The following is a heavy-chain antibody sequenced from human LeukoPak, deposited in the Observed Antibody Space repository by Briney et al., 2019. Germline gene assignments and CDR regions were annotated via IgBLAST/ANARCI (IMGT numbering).Heavy chain of an antibody. V-gene: IGHV4-30-4*01. CDR3: ARVATVKSSIAARPFAFDI. J-gene: IGHJ3*02. CDR1: GGSNSSGDYY. D-gene: IGHD6-6*01. Sequence: SQTLSLTCTVSGGSNSSGDYYWSWIRHPPGKGLEWIGYIYYSGSTYYNPSLKSRVTISVDTSKNQFSLKLSSVTAADTAVYYCARVATVKSSIAARPFAFDIWGQGTMVTVSS. CDR2: IYYSGST.